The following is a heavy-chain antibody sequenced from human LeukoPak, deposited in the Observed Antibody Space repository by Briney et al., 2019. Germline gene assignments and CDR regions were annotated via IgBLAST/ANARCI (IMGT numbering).Heavy chain of an antibody. CDR3: ASTGKAKTYYGLDV. CDR1: GGSISSGDYY. J-gene: IGHJ6*02. CDR2: IYYSGST. Sequence: ASQTLSLTCTVSGGSISSGDYYWSWIRHPPGKGLEWIGYIYYSGSTYYNPSLKSRVTIPVDTSKNQFSLKLSSVTAADTAVYYCASTGKAKTYYGLDVWGQGTTVTVSS. V-gene: IGHV4-30-4*01.